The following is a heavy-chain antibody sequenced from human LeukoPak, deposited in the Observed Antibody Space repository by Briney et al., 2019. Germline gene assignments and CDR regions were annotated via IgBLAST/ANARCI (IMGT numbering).Heavy chain of an antibody. J-gene: IGHJ5*02. Sequence: GGSLRLSCAASGFTFSSYSMNWVRQAPGKGLEWVSYINTGSSTIYYADSVKGRFTISRDNAKNSLYLQMNSLRAEDTAVYYCARRGYSGSWFDPWGQGTLVTVSS. CDR3: ARRGYSGSWFDP. D-gene: IGHD2-21*01. CDR1: GFTFSSYS. CDR2: INTGSSTI. V-gene: IGHV3-48*01.